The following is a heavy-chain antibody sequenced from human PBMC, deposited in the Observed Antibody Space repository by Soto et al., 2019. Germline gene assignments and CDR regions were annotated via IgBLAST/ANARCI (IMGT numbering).Heavy chain of an antibody. CDR1: GGSISSYY. Sequence: SETLSLTCTVSGGSISSYYWSWIRQPPGKGLEWIGFIYYSGSTNYNPSLKSRVTISVDTSKTPFSLNLNSVTAADTAVYYCAKGVSGYSYGPLDYWGQGTLVTVSS. CDR3: AKGVSGYSYGPLDY. D-gene: IGHD5-18*01. J-gene: IGHJ4*02. V-gene: IGHV4-59*01. CDR2: IYYSGST.